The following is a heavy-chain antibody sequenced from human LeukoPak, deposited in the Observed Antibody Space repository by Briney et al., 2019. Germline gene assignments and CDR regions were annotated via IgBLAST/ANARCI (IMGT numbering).Heavy chain of an antibody. D-gene: IGHD1-26*01. CDR2: IKQDGSEK. CDR1: GFTFSSYW. J-gene: IGHJ4*02. Sequence: GGSLRLSCAASGFTFSSYWMSWVRQAPGKGLEWVANIKQDGSEKYYVDSVKGRFTISRDNAKNSLYLQMNSLRAEDTAVYYCARVRVGAIGYYSYYWGRGTLVTVSS. V-gene: IGHV3-7*01. CDR3: ARVRVGAIGYYSYY.